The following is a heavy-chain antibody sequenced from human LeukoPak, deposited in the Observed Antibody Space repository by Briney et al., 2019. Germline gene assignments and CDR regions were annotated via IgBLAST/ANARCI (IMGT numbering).Heavy chain of an antibody. CDR3: ARDQGYRYGYGDFDY. J-gene: IGHJ4*02. Sequence: EASVKVSCKASGDTFRSYSISWVRQAPGQGLEWMGGIIPIFGTANYAQKFQGRVTITADESTSTAYMELSSLRSEDTAVYYCARDQGYRYGYGDFDYWGQGTLVTVSS. D-gene: IGHD5-18*01. V-gene: IGHV1-69*01. CDR1: GDTFRSYS. CDR2: IIPIFGTA.